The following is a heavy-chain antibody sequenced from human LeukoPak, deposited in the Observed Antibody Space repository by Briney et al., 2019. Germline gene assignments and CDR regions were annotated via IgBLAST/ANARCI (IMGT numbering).Heavy chain of an antibody. CDR2: IGHSGST. CDR1: GGSFSGHY. CDR3: ARGGDGHNHPFDY. Sequence: SETLSLTCAVYGGSFSGHYWSWIRQVPGKGPEWIGEIGHSGSTNYNPSLKSRVDISLDRSTTQFSLKVKSVTDTDTGVYFCARGGDGHNHPFDYWGQGTQVTVSS. J-gene: IGHJ4*02. D-gene: IGHD1-1*01. V-gene: IGHV4-34*01.